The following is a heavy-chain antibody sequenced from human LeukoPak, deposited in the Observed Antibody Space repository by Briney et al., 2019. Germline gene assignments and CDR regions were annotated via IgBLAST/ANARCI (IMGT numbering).Heavy chain of an antibody. V-gene: IGHV3-21*01. CDR1: GFTFSSYS. J-gene: IGHJ4*02. CDR2: ISSRSSYI. CDR3: ASGSSPRDY. Sequence: SGGSLTLSCAASGFTFSSYSMNWGRQAPGKGLEGVSSISSRSSYIYYADSLKGRFTISRDNAKNSLYLQMNSLSAEDTASYYFASGSSPRDYWGQGTLVSVSS. D-gene: IGHD6-13*01.